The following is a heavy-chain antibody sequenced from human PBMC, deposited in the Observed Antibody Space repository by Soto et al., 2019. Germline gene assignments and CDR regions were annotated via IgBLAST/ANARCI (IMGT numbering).Heavy chain of an antibody. V-gene: IGHV3-23*01. J-gene: IGHJ4*02. Sequence: EVQLLESGGGLVQPGGSLRLSCAASGFGFSNYAMTWVRQAPGKGLEWVSSITTNGATTYYADPVKGRFTISRHNSKNTLYLQMTSLRAEGSAVYHCANRARRDSSASSDYWGQGTLVTVSS. D-gene: IGHD3-10*01. CDR3: ANRARRDSSASSDY. CDR1: GFGFSNYA. CDR2: ITTNGATT.